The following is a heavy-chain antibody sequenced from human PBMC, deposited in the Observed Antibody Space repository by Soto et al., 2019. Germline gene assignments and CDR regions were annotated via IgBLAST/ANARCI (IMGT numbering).Heavy chain of an antibody. Sequence: SETLSLTCAVSGGSISSGGYSWSWIRQPPGKGLEWIGYIYHNGSTYYNPSLKSRVTISVDRSKNQFSLKLSSVTAADTAVYYCARVPGPWGQGTLVTVSS. CDR3: ARVPGP. J-gene: IGHJ5*02. V-gene: IGHV4-30-2*01. CDR1: GGSISSGGYS. CDR2: IYHNGST.